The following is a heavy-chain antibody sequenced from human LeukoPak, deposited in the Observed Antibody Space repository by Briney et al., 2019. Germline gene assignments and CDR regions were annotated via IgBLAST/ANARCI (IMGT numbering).Heavy chain of an antibody. Sequence: ASVKVSCKASGYTFTGYYMHWVRQAPGQGLEWMGWINPNSGGTNYAQKFQGRVTMTRNTSISTAYMELSSLRSEDTAVYYCARNYYDSSGYPDYWGQGTLVTVSS. J-gene: IGHJ4*02. CDR1: GYTFTGYY. CDR2: INPNSGGT. V-gene: IGHV1-2*02. D-gene: IGHD3-22*01. CDR3: ARNYYDSSGYPDY.